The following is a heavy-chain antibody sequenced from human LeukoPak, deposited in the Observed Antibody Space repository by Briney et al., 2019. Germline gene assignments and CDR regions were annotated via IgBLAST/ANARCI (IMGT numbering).Heavy chain of an antibody. J-gene: IGHJ4*02. CDR1: GFTFSNAW. D-gene: IGHD4/OR15-4a*01. V-gene: IGHV3-15*01. CDR2: ITSKIDGGTT. CDR3: RMVLVSSWDS. Sequence: GGSLRLSCAASGFTFSNAWLTWVRQAPGKGLEWVGRITSKIDGGTTDYAASVKGRFTISRDDPKNTLYLQMNSLKTEDTAIYYCRMVLVSSWDSWGQGTLVTVSS.